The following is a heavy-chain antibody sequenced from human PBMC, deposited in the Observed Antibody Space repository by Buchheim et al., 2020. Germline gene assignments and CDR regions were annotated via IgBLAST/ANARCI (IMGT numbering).Heavy chain of an antibody. Sequence: EVQLVQSGAEVKKPGESLKISCQGSGYTFTDHWVGWVRQMPGKGLEWMGILYPGDSDIKYSPSFRGQVTISADKSIRTAYPQWSSLRASDTAMYYCARLSRRTYCGGDCYSGLDVWGQGTT. J-gene: IGHJ6*02. CDR3: ARLSRRTYCGGDCYSGLDV. D-gene: IGHD2-21*01. CDR2: LYPGDSDI. V-gene: IGHV5-51*01. CDR1: GYTFTDHW.